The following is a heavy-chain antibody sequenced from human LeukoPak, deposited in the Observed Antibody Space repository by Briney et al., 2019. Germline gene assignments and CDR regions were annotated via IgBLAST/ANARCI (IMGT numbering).Heavy chain of an antibody. CDR3: ARLPVIVGAALEYYYYYMDV. CDR2: SNDSGGT. J-gene: IGHJ6*03. V-gene: IGHV4-34*01. D-gene: IGHD1-26*01. Sequence: SETLSLTCAVYGGTFSGYYWSWIRQPPGKRLEWVGESNDSGGTSYNPSLKSRVTISADKSKNQVSLKLTSVTAADTAVYYCARLPVIVGAALEYYYYYMDVWGQGTTVTVSS. CDR1: GGTFSGYY.